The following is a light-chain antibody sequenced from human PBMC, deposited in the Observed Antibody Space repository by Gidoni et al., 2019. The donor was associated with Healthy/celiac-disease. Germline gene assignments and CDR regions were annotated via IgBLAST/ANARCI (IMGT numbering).Light chain of an antibody. CDR2: AAS. Sequence: DIQMTQSPSSLSASVGDRVTITCRASQSISSYLNWYQQKPGKAPKLLIYAASSLQSGDPSRFSGSGSGTDFTLTISSRQPEDFATYYCQQSYSTPPWTFGQGTKVEIK. V-gene: IGKV1-39*01. CDR3: QQSYSTPPWT. J-gene: IGKJ1*01. CDR1: QSISSY.